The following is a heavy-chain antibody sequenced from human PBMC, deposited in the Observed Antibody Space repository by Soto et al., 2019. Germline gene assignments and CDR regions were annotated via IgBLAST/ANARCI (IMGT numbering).Heavy chain of an antibody. D-gene: IGHD6-19*01. Sequence: GGSLRLSCAASGFTFSSYSMNWVRQAPGKGLEWVSSISSGSIYIYYADSVKGRFTISRDDAKNSLYLQMNSLRAEDTAVYYCARDGWSFLHDYWGQGTLVTV. CDR3: ARDGWSFLHDY. J-gene: IGHJ4*02. CDR1: GFTFSSYS. CDR2: ISSGSIYI. V-gene: IGHV3-21*01.